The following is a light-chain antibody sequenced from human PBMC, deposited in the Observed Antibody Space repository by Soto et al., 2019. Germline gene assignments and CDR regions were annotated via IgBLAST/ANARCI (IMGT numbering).Light chain of an antibody. CDR2: GAS. V-gene: IGKV3-20*01. CDR3: QQYGRSPWT. CDR1: QSVSSN. Sequence: EIVMTQSPANLSVSPGERATLSCRASQSVSSNLAWYQQKPGQAPRLLIYGASSRATGIPDRFSGSGSGTDFTLAIGRLEPEDFAVYYCQQYGRSPWTFGQGTKVDIK. J-gene: IGKJ1*01.